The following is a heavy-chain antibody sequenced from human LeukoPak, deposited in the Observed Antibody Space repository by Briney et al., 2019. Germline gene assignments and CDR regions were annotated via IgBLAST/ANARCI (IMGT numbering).Heavy chain of an antibody. CDR3: ARGGFAPLDL. Sequence: PSETLSLTCTVSGGSISSSYWSWFRQPAGKGLEWIGRIHFSETTNNNSSLKSRVTLSLDTSKNRFSLNMTSVTAADTAVYYCARGGFAPLDLWGQGILVTVSS. CDR2: IHFSETT. V-gene: IGHV4-4*07. J-gene: IGHJ5*02. D-gene: IGHD3-16*01. CDR1: GGSISSSY.